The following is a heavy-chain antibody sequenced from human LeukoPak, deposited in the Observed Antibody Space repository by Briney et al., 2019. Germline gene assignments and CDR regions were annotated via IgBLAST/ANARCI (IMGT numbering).Heavy chain of an antibody. CDR1: GFTFSDYY. Sequence: GGSLRLSCAASGFTFSDYYMSWIRQAPGKGLERVSYISSSGSTIYYADSVKGRFTISRDNAKNSLYLQMNSLRAEDTAVYYCARDMISGSRLSGYFQHWGQGTLVTVSS. CDR2: ISSSGSTI. V-gene: IGHV3-11*01. J-gene: IGHJ1*01. D-gene: IGHD1-26*01. CDR3: ARDMISGSRLSGYFQH.